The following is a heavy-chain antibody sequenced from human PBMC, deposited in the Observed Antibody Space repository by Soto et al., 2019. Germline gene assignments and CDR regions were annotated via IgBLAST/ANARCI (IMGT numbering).Heavy chain of an antibody. J-gene: IGHJ4*02. CDR1: GFTFSSYA. CDR3: AKTGRDHADSPNDY. D-gene: IGHD4-17*01. V-gene: IGHV3-30*18. CDR2: ISYDGITK. Sequence: QVQLVESGGGVVQPGRSLRLSCAASGFTFSSYAMHWVRQAPGKGLEWVTVISYDGITKYYADSVKGRFTISRHNSKNTLYLETTSLGAEETAVYYCAKTGRDHADSPNDYWGQGTLVTVSS.